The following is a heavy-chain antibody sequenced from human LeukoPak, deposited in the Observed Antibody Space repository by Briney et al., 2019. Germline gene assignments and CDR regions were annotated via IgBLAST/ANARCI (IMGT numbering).Heavy chain of an antibody. CDR2: IYYSGST. V-gene: IGHV4-59*01. CDR3: ARDLPRHWFDP. J-gene: IGHJ5*02. CDR1: GGSISSYY. Sequence: SETLSLTCTVSGGSISSYYWSWIRQPPGKGLEWIGYIYYSGSTNYNPSLKSRVTISVDTSKNQFSLKLSSVTAADTAVYYCARDLPRHWFDPWGQGTLVTVS.